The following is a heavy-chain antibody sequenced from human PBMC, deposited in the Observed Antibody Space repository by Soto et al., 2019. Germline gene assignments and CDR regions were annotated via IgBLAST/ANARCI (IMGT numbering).Heavy chain of an antibody. J-gene: IGHJ4*02. CDR2: ISYDGSNK. CDR3: ARDFRLGVVIISIDY. V-gene: IGHV3-30-3*01. Sequence: GGSLRLSCAASGFTFSSYAMHWVRQAPGKGLEWVAVISYDGSNKYYADSVKGRFTISRDNSKNTLYLQMNSLRAEDTAVYYCARDFRLGVVIISIDYWGQGTLVTVSS. CDR1: GFTFSSYA. D-gene: IGHD3-3*01.